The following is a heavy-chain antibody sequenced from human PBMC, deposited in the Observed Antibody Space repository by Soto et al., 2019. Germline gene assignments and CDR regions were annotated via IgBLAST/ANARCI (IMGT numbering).Heavy chain of an antibody. Sequence: LSLTCTVSGCSMSSSSYYWGWIRQPPGKGLEWIANMYFSGFYSGSTSYNPSLKSRVTISVDTSKNQFSLQVSSVTAADTAVYYCARGFDILTFGFCLDYWGQGTLVTVSS. CDR3: ARGFDILTFGFCLDY. J-gene: IGHJ4*02. D-gene: IGHD3-9*01. V-gene: IGHV4-39*01. CDR1: GCSMSSSSYY. CDR2: MYFSGFYSGST.